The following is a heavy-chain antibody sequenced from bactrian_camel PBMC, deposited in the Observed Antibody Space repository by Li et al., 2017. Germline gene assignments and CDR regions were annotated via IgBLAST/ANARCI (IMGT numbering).Heavy chain of an antibody. D-gene: IGHD2*01. J-gene: IGHJ4*01. V-gene: IGHV3S1*01. CDR3: ARRATVGSEYYIRQPYNY. Sequence: VQLVESGGDLVQAGGSLRLSCTASGLISAGRCIGWFRQAPGKGLEWVSLINTGGSSTYYADSVKGRFTISRDNAKNTLYLQLNSLKTEDTAMYYCARRATVGSEYYIRQPYNYWGQGIQVTVS. CDR2: INTGGSST. CDR1: GLISAGRC.